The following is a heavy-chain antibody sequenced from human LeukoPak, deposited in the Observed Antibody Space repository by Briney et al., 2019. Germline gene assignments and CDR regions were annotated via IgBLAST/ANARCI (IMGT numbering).Heavy chain of an antibody. D-gene: IGHD3-3*01. V-gene: IGHV3-74*01. J-gene: IGHJ6*03. CDR1: GFTFSSYW. Sequence: GGSLRLSCEASGFTFSSYWMHWVRQDPRKGLVWVSRINGDGRNINYADSVRGRFTISRDNTKNTLYLQMNTLRVDDTAVYYCARDQSSPKNYDFWSYYYYMDVWGKGTTVTVSS. CDR3: ARDQSSPKNYDFWSYYYYMDV. CDR2: INGDGRNI.